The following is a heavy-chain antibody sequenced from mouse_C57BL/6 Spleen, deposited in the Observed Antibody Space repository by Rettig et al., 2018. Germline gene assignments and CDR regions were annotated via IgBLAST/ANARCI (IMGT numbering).Heavy chain of an antibody. V-gene: IGHV1-69*01. CDR3: ARSYHSNHGGAMDY. CDR2: IDPSDSYT. Sequence: QVQLQQPGAELVMPGASVKLSCKASGYTFTSYWMHWVKQRPGQGLEWIGEIDPSDSYTNYNQKFKGKSTLTVDKSSSTAYMQLSSLTSEDSAVYYCARSYHSNHGGAMDYWGQGTSVT. D-gene: IGHD2-5*01. CDR1: GYTFTSYW. J-gene: IGHJ4*01.